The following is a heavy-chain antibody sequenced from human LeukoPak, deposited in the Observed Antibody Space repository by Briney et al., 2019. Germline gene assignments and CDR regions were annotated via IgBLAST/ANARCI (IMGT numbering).Heavy chain of an antibody. CDR2: ISGSSSYI. CDR1: GFTFSSYS. J-gene: IGHJ4*02. CDR3: ARDGGWDCSGSSCYALVFDY. V-gene: IGHV3-21*01. Sequence: PGGSLRLSCAASGFTFSSYSMNWVRQAPGKGLEWVSSISGSSSYIYYADSVKGRFTISRDNAKNSLYLQMNSLRAEDTAVYYCARDGGWDCSGSSCYALVFDYWGQGTLVTVSS. D-gene: IGHD2-2*01.